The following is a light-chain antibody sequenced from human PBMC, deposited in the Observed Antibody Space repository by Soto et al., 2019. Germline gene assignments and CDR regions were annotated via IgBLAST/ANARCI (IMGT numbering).Light chain of an antibody. CDR2: EVS. V-gene: IGLV2-8*01. J-gene: IGLJ2*01. Sequence: QSALTQPPSAAGSPGQSVTISCTGTSSDVGGYNYVSWYQQHPGKAPKVMIYEVSKRPSGVPDRFSGSKSGSTASLTVSGLQAEDEADYYCSSYAGSNNYVVFGGGTKLTLL. CDR3: SSYAGSNNYVV. CDR1: SSDVGGYNY.